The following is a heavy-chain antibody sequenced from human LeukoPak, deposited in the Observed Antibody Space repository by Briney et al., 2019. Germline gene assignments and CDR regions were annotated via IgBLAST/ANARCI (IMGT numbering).Heavy chain of an antibody. CDR1: GYTFTGYY. V-gene: IGHV1-2*04. CDR2: INPTSGGT. D-gene: IGHD2-2*01. CDR3: AREGVGYCSSTSCLPHQIYYYYGMDV. J-gene: IGHJ6*02. Sequence: GASVKVSCKASGYTFTGYYMHWVGQAPGQGFKWLGWINPTSGGTNFAQKFQGWVTMTRDTSISTAYMELSRLRSDDTAVYYCAREGVGYCSSTSCLPHQIYYYYGMDVWGQGTTVTVSS.